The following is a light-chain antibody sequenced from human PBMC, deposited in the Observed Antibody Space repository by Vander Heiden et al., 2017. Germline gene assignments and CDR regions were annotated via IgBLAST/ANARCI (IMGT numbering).Light chain of an antibody. J-gene: IGKJ2*01. V-gene: IGKV1-39*01. CDR2: AAS. Sequence: DTQLTQSPPSLSASVGDRDTISRRAAQGISSYLAWCQQKPGKAPNFLIYAASTLQGGVPSRFSGSGSGTDFTLTISRLQPEDFATYYCQQTYSNPYTFGQGTKLEL. CDR1: QGISSY. CDR3: QQTYSNPYT.